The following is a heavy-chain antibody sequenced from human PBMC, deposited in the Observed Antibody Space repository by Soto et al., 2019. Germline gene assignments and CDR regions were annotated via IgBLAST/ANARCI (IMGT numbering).Heavy chain of an antibody. Sequence: QVQLVESGGGVVQPGRSLRLSCAASGFTFSSYGMHWVRQAPGKGLEWVAVISYDGSNKYYADSVKGRFTISRDNSKNTLYLQMNSLRAEDTAVYYCAQERLGYSSGWTRNSLYRGQGTLVTVSS. CDR3: AQERLGYSSGWTRNSLY. CDR2: ISYDGSNK. J-gene: IGHJ4*02. V-gene: IGHV3-30*18. CDR1: GFTFSSYG. D-gene: IGHD6-19*01.